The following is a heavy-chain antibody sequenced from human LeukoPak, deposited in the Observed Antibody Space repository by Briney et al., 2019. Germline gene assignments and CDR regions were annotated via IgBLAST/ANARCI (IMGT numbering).Heavy chain of an antibody. CDR3: ARGPGSGWDDYFDY. V-gene: IGHV3-30*19. CDR1: GFTFSNYD. CDR2: ISYDGVNK. D-gene: IGHD6-19*01. Sequence: GGSLGLSCAASGFTFSNYDMHWVRQAPGKGLEWVATISYDGVNKYYADSVKGRFTISRDNSKNTLYLQMNSLRGEDTAVYYCARGPGSGWDDYFDYWGQGTLVTVSS. J-gene: IGHJ4*02.